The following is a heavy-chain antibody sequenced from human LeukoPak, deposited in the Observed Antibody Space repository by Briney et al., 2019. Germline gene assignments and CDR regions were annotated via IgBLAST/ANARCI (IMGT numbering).Heavy chain of an antibody. V-gene: IGHV3-48*03. CDR3: AKGGGGRLIYYYYMDV. D-gene: IGHD3-16*01. CDR2: ISGSGSSI. CDR1: GFTFSSSE. Sequence: GGSLRLSCAASGFTFSSSEMHWVRQAPGKGLEWVSFISGSGSSIYYADSMKGRFTISRDNAKNSLYLQMNSLRAEDMALYYCAKGGGGRLIYYYYMDVWGKGTTVTVSS. J-gene: IGHJ6*03.